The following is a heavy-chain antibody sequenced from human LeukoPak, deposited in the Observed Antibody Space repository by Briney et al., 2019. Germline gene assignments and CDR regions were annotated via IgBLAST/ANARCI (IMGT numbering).Heavy chain of an antibody. J-gene: IGHJ5*02. CDR1: GGSFSGYY. CDR2: IYHSGST. V-gene: IGHV4-34*01. Sequence: PSETLSLTCAVYGGSFSGYYWSWIRQPPGKGLEWIGEIYHSGSTNYNPSLKSRVTISVDKSKNQFSLKLSSVTAADTAVYYCSRLPDPWGQGTLVTVSS. CDR3: SRLPDP.